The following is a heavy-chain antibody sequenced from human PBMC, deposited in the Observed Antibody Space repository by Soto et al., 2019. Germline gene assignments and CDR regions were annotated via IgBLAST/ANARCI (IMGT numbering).Heavy chain of an antibody. CDR1: GGSISRSSYY. D-gene: IGHD4-17*01. V-gene: IGHV4-39*01. CDR2: IYYSGST. Sequence: QLQLQESGPGLVKPSETLSLTCTVSGGSISRSSYYWGWIRQPPGKGLEWIGSIYYSGSTYYNPSLQSRVTLSVDTSQNQFSLKLSSVTAADTAVYYCARHDYGGFGLWGQGTLVTVSS. CDR3: ARHDYGGFGL. J-gene: IGHJ4*02.